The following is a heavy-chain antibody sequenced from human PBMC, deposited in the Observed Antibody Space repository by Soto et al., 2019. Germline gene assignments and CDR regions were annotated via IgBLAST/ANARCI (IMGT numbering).Heavy chain of an antibody. CDR1: GSTFRGYY. Sequence: QVQLVQSGAEVKKPGASVKVSYKTAGSTFRGYYVHWVRQAPGQGLEWVGLMNFNGGDTMSAQTFKGRVTMTRDTAHRPGYLGLFQPAIDDAAVYYCARRLWPGALDVWGQGSMVTVSS. V-gene: IGHV1-2*02. CDR2: MNFNGGDT. D-gene: IGHD3-16*01. J-gene: IGHJ3*01. CDR3: ARRLWPGALDV.